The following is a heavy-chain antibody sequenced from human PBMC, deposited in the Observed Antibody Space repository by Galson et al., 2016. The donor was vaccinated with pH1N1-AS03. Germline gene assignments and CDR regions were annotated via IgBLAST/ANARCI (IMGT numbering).Heavy chain of an antibody. Sequence: SVKVSCKASGYTFSTYSLHWVRQAPGQGLEWMGKIDPSGGSTTYAQKFKGRVTTTRDTSTSTVYMDLSSLKSEDTAVYYCAREVGMATIRGVYFQDWGQGTQVIVSS. D-gene: IGHD5-24*01. CDR1: GYTFSTYS. CDR3: AREVGMATIRGVYFQD. V-gene: IGHV1-46*01. J-gene: IGHJ1*01. CDR2: IDPSGGST.